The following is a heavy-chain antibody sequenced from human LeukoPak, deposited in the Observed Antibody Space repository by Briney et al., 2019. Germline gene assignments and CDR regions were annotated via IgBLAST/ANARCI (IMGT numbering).Heavy chain of an antibody. V-gene: IGHV5-51*01. J-gene: IGHJ4*02. D-gene: IGHD6-13*01. CDR2: IYPGDSDT. CDR3: ARRLATAEYFDY. CDR1: GYSFSTYW. Sequence: GESLKISCKGSGYSFSTYWIGWVRQMPGKGLEWMGIIYPGDSDTRYSPSFQGQVTISADRSISAAYLQWSSLKASDTAIYYCARRLATAEYFDYWGQGTLVTVSS.